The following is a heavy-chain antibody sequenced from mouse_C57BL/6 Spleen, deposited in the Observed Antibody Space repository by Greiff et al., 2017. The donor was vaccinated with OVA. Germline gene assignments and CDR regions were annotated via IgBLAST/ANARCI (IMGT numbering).Heavy chain of an antibody. CDR1: GFTFSSYA. Sequence: EVHLVESGGGLVKPGGSLKLSCAASGFTFSSYAMSWVRQTPEKRLEWVATISDGGSYTYYPDNVKGRFTISRDNAKNNLYLQMSHLKSEDTAMYYCAKALLGPAWFAYWGQGTLVTVSA. CDR3: AKALLGPAWFAY. V-gene: IGHV5-4*01. CDR2: ISDGGSYT. D-gene: IGHD2-10*01. J-gene: IGHJ3*01.